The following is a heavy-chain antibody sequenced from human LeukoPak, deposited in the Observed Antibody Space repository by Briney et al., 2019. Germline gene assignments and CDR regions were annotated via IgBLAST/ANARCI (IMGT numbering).Heavy chain of an antibody. CDR2: IYYSGSF. D-gene: IGHD2-15*01. V-gene: IGHV4-39*01. CDR3: ARKLRHCSGINCYSGGNWFDP. Sequence: PSETLSLTCTVSGGSISSTSYQWGWIRQPPGKGLEWIGSIYYSGSFYYNPSLKSRVSMSVDTSKNQFSLTLNSVTAADTALYYCARKLRHCSGINCYSGGNWFDPWGQGTLVTVSS. CDR1: GGSISSTSYQ. J-gene: IGHJ5*02.